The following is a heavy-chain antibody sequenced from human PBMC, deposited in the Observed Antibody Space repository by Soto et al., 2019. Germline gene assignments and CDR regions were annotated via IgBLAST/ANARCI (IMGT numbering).Heavy chain of an antibody. CDR1: GFSLSTSGMC. CDR3: ARIVGTRGYFGAYSSSAMDV. J-gene: IGHJ6*04. V-gene: IGHV2-70*11. D-gene: IGHD3-22*01. CDR2: VDWDDEK. Sequence: SGPTLVNPTQTLTLTCTFSGFSLSTSGMCVSWIRQPPGKALEWLARVDWDDEKYYSASLQTRLTISKDTSKNQVVLTLTNVDPVDTAPYYFARIVGTRGYFGAYSSSAMDVGGKGTTVPASS.